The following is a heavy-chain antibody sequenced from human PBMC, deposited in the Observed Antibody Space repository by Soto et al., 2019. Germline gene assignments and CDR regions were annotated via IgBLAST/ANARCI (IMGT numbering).Heavy chain of an antibody. CDR2: INHTGGT. J-gene: IGHJ5*02. Sequence: ASETLSLTCAVYGGSVNGHYWNWIRQPPGKGLEWIGEINHTGGTHYNPSLKSRVTMSVDTSKNQFSLRLSSVTAADTAIYYCATRITVFGLLIPPFDPWGQGTQVTVS. D-gene: IGHD3-3*01. CDR1: GGSVNGHY. CDR3: ATRITVFGLLIPPFDP. V-gene: IGHV4-34*01.